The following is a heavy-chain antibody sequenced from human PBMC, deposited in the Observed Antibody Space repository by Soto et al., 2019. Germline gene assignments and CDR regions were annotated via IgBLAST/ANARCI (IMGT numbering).Heavy chain of an antibody. Sequence: EVQLVESGGGLVKPGGSLRLSCAASGFTFSSYSMNWVRQAPGKGLEWVSSISSSSSYIYYADSVKGRFTISRDNAKKPLYLQKNSRRAEDTAGYYCARGGGFGEEDAFDIWGQGTMVTVSS. CDR3: ARGGGFGEEDAFDI. J-gene: IGHJ3*02. V-gene: IGHV3-21*01. CDR1: GFTFSSYS. D-gene: IGHD3-10*01. CDR2: ISSSSSYI.